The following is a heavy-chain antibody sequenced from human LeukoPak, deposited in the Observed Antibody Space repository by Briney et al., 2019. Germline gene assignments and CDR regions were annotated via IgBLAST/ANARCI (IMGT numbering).Heavy chain of an antibody. CDR2: IYPGDSDT. Sequence: GESLKISCKASGYTFTTYWIGWVRQVPGKGLEWMGIIYPGDSDTRYSPSFQGQVTISADKSISTAYLQWSSLKASDTAMYYCASPAREAAAVSYGMDVWGQGTTVTVSS. CDR1: GYTFTTYW. J-gene: IGHJ6*02. D-gene: IGHD6-13*01. CDR3: ASPAREAAAVSYGMDV. V-gene: IGHV5-51*01.